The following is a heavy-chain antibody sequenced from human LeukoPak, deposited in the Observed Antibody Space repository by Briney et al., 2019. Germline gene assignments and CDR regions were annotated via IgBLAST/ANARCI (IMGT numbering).Heavy chain of an antibody. V-gene: IGHV4-39*01. J-gene: IGHJ6*02. CDR3: ARQEPQYEILTGYDLYYYGMDV. CDR1: GGSISSRNYY. D-gene: IGHD3-9*01. Sequence: PSETLSLTCTVSGGSISSRNYYWDWIRQPPGKGLEWIGSIYYSGSTYYKPSLKSRVTISIDTSKNQFSLKLSSVTAADTGVYYCARQEPQYEILTGYDLYYYGMDVWGQGTTVTVSS. CDR2: IYYSGST.